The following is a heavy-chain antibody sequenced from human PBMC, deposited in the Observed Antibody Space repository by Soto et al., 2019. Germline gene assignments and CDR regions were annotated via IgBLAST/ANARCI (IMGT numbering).Heavy chain of an antibody. V-gene: IGHV4-34*01. Sequence: QVQLQQWGAGLLKPSETLSLTCAVYGGSFSGYYWSWIRQPPGKGLEWIGEINHSGSTNYNPSLKGRVTISVDTSKNQFSLKLSSVTAADTAVYYCARGGDYSNYVAYWGQGTLVTVSS. D-gene: IGHD4-4*01. CDR3: ARGGDYSNYVAY. CDR2: INHSGST. J-gene: IGHJ4*02. CDR1: GGSFSGYY.